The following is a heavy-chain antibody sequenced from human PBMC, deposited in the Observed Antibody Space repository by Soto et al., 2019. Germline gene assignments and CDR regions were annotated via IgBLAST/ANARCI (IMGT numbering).Heavy chain of an antibody. V-gene: IGHV3-30*04. J-gene: IGHJ4*02. CDR1: GFTFSRHT. CDR2: ISYDGSNK. D-gene: IGHD3-16*02. Sequence: QVQLEESGGGVVQPGRSLRLSCAASGFTFSRHTMHWVRQAPGKGLEWVASISYDGSNKYYADSVKGRFTISRDNSKNTRSVQMDSLRAEDTAVYYCARDRLRLGELSLLGYFDYWGQGTLVTVSS. CDR3: ARDRLRLGELSLLGYFDY.